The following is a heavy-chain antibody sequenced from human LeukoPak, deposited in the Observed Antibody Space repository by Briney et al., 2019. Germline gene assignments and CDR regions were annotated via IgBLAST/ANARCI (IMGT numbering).Heavy chain of an antibody. J-gene: IGHJ1*01. CDR1: GFTFSSYD. Sequence: QPGGSLRLSCAASGFTFSSYDMHWVRQATGKGLEWVSAIGTAGDTYYPGSVKGRFTISRENAKNSLYLQMNSLRAGDTAVYYCARVSTRYYYGSGSYYLSKVNAEYFQHWGQGTLVTVSS. CDR3: ARVSTRYYYGSGSYYLSKVNAEYFQH. V-gene: IGHV3-13*01. D-gene: IGHD3-10*01. CDR2: IGTAGDT.